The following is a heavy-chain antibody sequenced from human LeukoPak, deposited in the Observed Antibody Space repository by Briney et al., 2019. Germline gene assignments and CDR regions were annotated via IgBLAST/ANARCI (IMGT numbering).Heavy chain of an antibody. D-gene: IGHD2-15*01. J-gene: IGHJ4*02. CDR1: GFIFA. CDR2: ISGSGGRT. CDR3: AKSGLNRFDY. V-gene: IGHV3-23*01. Sequence: PGGTLRLSCAASGFIFAMSWVRQAPGKGLEWVSNISGSGGRTYYADSVKGRFTISRDNSKNTLFLQMNSLRADDTAIYYCAKSGLNRFDYWGQGTLVTVSS.